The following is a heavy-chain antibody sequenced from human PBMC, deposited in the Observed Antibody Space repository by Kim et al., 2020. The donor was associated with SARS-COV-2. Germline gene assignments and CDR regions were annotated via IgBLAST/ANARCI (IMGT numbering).Heavy chain of an antibody. CDR3: ARGSPRYAGSLDY. D-gene: IGHD1-26*01. V-gene: IGHV4-59*13. Sequence: SETLSLTCTVSGGSIIPYYWYWIRQPPGKRLEWLGHVFSTGSTEYNPSLKSRVTMSVDTSKNQVSLRLSSMTAADTAVYYCARGSPRYAGSLDYWGQGTLVIVSS. J-gene: IGHJ4*02. CDR2: VFSTGST. CDR1: GGSIIPYY.